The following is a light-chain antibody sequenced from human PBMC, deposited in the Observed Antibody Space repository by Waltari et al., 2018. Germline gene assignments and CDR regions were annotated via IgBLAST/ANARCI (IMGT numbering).Light chain of an antibody. V-gene: IGKV3-20*01. CDR1: QSVGRF. CDR3: QKYVNLPAT. Sequence: EIVLTKSPSTLSLSPGERATLSCRASQSVGRFLAWYQQKPGQAPRLLIYHASIRATGIPDRFSGSGSGTDFSLTISGLEPEDFAVYYCQKYVNLPATFGQGTKVEIK. J-gene: IGKJ1*01. CDR2: HAS.